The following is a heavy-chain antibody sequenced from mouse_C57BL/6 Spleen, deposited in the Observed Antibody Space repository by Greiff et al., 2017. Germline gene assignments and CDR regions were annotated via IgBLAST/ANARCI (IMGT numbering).Heavy chain of an antibody. D-gene: IGHD1-1*01. CDR1: GYTFTSYW. V-gene: IGHV1-55*01. Sequence: QVQLQQPGAELVKPGASVKMSCKASGYTFTSYWITWVKQRPGQGLEWIGDIYPGSGSTNYYEKFKSKATLTVDTSSSTAYMQLSSLTSEDSAVYDCARGDYYGSRPAWFAYWGQGTLVTVSA. J-gene: IGHJ3*01. CDR3: ARGDYYGSRPAWFAY. CDR2: IYPGSGST.